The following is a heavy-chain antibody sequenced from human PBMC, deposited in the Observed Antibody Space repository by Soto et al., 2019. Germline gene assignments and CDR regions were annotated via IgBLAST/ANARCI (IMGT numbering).Heavy chain of an antibody. Sequence: QVQLVESGGGVVQPGRSLRLSCAASGFTFSSYAMHWVRQAPGKGLEWVAVISYDGSNKYYADSVKGRFTISRDNSKNTLYLQMNGLGAEDTAVYYCARERGGGLWFGEFTFRYWGQGTLVTVSS. CDR3: ARERGGGLWFGEFTFRY. CDR2: ISYDGSNK. CDR1: GFTFSSYA. J-gene: IGHJ4*02. V-gene: IGHV3-30-3*01. D-gene: IGHD3-10*01.